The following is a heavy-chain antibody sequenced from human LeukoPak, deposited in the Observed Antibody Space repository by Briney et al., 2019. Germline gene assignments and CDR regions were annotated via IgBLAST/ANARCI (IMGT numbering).Heavy chain of an antibody. CDR3: AKDMGSGWGSNVADY. Sequence: GGSLRLSCAASGFTFSSYAMHWVRQAPGKGLEWVAVISYDGSNKYYADSVKGRFTISRDNSKNTLYLQMNSLRAEDTAVYYCAKDMGSGWGSNVADYWGQGTLVTVSS. CDR1: GFTFSSYA. CDR2: ISYDGSNK. D-gene: IGHD3-16*01. V-gene: IGHV3-30*04. J-gene: IGHJ4*02.